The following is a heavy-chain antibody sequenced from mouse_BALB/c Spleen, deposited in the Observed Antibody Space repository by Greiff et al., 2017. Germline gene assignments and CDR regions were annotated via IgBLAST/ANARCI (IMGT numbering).Heavy chain of an antibody. V-gene: IGHV5-4*02. J-gene: IGHJ3*01. Sequence: EVKVVESGGGLVKPGGSLKLSCAASGFTFSDYYMYWVRQTPEKRLEWVATISDGGSYTYYPDSVKGRSTISRDNAKNNLYLQMSSLKSEDTAMYYCAGGGRYYGYWGQGTLVTVSA. CDR1: GFTFSDYY. D-gene: IGHD1-1*01. CDR2: ISDGGSYT. CDR3: AGGGRYYGY.